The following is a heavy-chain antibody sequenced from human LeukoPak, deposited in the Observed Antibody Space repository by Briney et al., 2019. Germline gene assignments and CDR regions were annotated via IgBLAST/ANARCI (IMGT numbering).Heavy chain of an antibody. CDR3: AKDQGIGSITIFGVVPDAFDI. CDR2: ISGSGGST. V-gene: IGHV3-23*01. J-gene: IGHJ3*02. D-gene: IGHD3-3*01. CDR1: GFTFSSYA. Sequence: PGGSLRLSCAASGFTFSSYAMSWVRQAPGKGLEWVSAISGSGGSTYYADSVKGRFTISRDNSKNTLYLQMNSLRAEDTAVYYCAKDQGIGSITIFGVVPDAFDIWGQGTMVTVSS.